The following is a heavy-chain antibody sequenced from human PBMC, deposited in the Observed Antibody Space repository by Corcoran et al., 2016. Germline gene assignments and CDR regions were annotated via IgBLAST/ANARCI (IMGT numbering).Heavy chain of an antibody. V-gene: IGHV1-18*01. D-gene: IGHD3-22*01. CDR2: ISAYNGNT. CDR3: ASDPKLHYDSSCHYNWFDP. Sequence: QVQLVQYGAEVKKPGASVKVSCKASGYTFTSYGISWVRQAPGQGLEWMGWISAYNGNTNYAQKLQGRVTMTTDTSTSTAYMELRSLRSDDTAVYYCASDPKLHYDSSCHYNWFDPWGQGTLFTVSS. CDR1: GYTFTSYG. J-gene: IGHJ5*02.